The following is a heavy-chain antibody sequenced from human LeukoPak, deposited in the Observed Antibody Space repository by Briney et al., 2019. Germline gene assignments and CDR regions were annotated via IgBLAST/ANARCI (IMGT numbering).Heavy chain of an antibody. Sequence: GVSLKISCRASGYSFINYWIGWVRQMPGKGLEWVGLIYPGDSNVRYSPYFQGQVTMSADGSINTAYLQWSSLRTSDTAMYYCTRDWELGYWGQGTLVTVSS. CDR1: GYSFINYW. CDR2: IYPGDSNV. V-gene: IGHV5-51*01. D-gene: IGHD1-26*01. CDR3: TRDWELGY. J-gene: IGHJ4*02.